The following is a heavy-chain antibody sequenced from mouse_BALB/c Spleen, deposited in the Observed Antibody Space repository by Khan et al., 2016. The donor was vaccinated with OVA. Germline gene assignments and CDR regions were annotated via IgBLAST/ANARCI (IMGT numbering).Heavy chain of an antibody. CDR1: GYTFTSNT. J-gene: IGHJ4*01. Sequence: QVQLQQSGADLARPGASVRMSCKASGYTFTSNTMHWVKQRPGQGLEWIGYINPRSGYTNYNQNFKDKATLTADKSSSTAYMQLSSLTSEDSAVYYCARRTTGYTMDYWGQGTSVTVPS. D-gene: IGHD2-14*01. CDR3: ARRTTGYTMDY. CDR2: INPRSGYT. V-gene: IGHV1-4*01.